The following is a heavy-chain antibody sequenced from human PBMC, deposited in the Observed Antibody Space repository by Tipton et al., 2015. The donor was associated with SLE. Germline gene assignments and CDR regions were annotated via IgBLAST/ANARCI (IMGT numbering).Heavy chain of an antibody. CDR1: GGSISSSSSYY. D-gene: IGHD1-7*01. V-gene: IGHV4-39*07. CDR3: ARDRVNWNYAYGMDV. Sequence: TLSLTCAVYGGSISSSSSYYWAWIRQPPGKGVEWIGEIYYSGSTNYNPSLKSRVTISVDTSKNQFSLKLSSVTAADTAVYYCARDRVNWNYAYGMDVWGQGTTVTVSS. J-gene: IGHJ6*02. CDR2: IYYSGST.